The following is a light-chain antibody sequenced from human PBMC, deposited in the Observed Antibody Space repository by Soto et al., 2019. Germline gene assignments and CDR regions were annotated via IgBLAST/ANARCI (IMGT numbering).Light chain of an antibody. CDR3: CSYAGSFTFDVF. J-gene: IGLJ2*01. CDR1: SSDVGYYNY. CDR2: DVN. Sequence: QSVLTQPRSVSGSPGQSVTISCTGTSSDVGYYNYVSWYQQHPGKAPKLMIYDVNKRPSGVPDRFSGSKSGNTASLTISGLQAEDEADYYCCSYAGSFTFDVFFGGGTKLTVL. V-gene: IGLV2-11*01.